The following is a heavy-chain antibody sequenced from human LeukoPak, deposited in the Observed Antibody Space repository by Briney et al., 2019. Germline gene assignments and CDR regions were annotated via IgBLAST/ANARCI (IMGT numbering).Heavy chain of an antibody. CDR2: LDWDDDK. CDR3: ARTTRGGSWYHPNYYYMDV. D-gene: IGHD6-13*01. J-gene: IGHJ6*03. V-gene: IGHV2-70*04. CDR1: GFSLRTSGMR. Sequence: ESGPALVKPTQTLPLTCTFSGFSLRTSGMRVSWIRQPPGKALEWLSRLDWDDDKFYSTSLKTRLTISKDTSKNQVVLTMTNMDPVDTATYYCARTTRGGSWYHPNYYYMDVWGKGTTVTVSS.